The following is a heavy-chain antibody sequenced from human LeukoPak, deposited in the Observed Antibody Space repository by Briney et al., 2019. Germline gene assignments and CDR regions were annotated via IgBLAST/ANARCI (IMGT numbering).Heavy chain of an antibody. J-gene: IGHJ6*03. CDR3: AKGGGYEAQYYYYYLDV. V-gene: IGHV3-23*01. Sequence: GVSLRLSCAASRFTFSNAWMSWVPQAPGKGLEWVSVISGSGGNTYYEDSVKGRFTISRDNSKNTLYLQMKSLRAEDTAVYYCAKGGGYEAQYYYYYLDVWGKGTTVTVSS. CDR2: ISGSGGNT. CDR1: RFTFSNAW. D-gene: IGHD5-12*01.